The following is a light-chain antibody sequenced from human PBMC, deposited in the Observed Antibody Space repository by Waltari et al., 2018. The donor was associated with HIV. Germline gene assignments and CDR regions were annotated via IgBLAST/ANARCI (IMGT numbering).Light chain of an antibody. Sequence: VLTQSPATLPLSPGKRATLSCRASQSVSFFLAWYQQKPGQAPRLLIYDASTRATGTPARFSGSGSGTDFTLTISSLEPEDFAVYYCQHRFNWPRTTFGQGTQVE. J-gene: IGKJ1*01. CDR1: QSVSFF. CDR2: DAS. CDR3: QHRFNWPRTT. V-gene: IGKV3-11*01.